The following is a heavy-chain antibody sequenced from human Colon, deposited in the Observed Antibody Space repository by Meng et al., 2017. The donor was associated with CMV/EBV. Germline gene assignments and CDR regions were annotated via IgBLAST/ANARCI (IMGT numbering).Heavy chain of an antibody. Sequence: ASVKVSCKASGYTFTNYGINWVRQAPGQGLEWMGWINTDNAKTNYAQRFQGRVTMTTDTFTSTAYMELRSLRSDGTAVYYCARESITMFRGVLDPWGPGTLVTVSS. CDR3: ARESITMFRGVLDP. CDR2: INTDNAKT. J-gene: IGHJ5*02. CDR1: GYTFTNYG. V-gene: IGHV1-18*01. D-gene: IGHD3-10*01.